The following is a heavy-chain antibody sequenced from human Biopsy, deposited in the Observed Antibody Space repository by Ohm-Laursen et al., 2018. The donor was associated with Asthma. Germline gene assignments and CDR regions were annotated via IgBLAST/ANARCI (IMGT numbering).Heavy chain of an antibody. CDR3: ARGVDRVTGLLDHFDS. CDR1: GGSINNFY. V-gene: IGHV4-59*01. D-gene: IGHD2-21*02. CDR2: VYYSGST. J-gene: IGHJ4*02. Sequence: PPGTLSLTCIVSGGSINNFYWSWIRQPPGKGLESIGHVYYSGSTNYNPSLKSRVTISIDASKNQFSLKLTSVTAADTAVYYCARGVDRVTGLLDHFDSWGQGTLVTVSS.